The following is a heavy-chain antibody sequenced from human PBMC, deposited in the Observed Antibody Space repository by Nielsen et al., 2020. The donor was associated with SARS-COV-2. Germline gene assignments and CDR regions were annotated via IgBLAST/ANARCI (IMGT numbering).Heavy chain of an antibody. CDR3: ARDPRYDSSGYQIDTFDV. V-gene: IGHV4-61*08. CDR2: IYYSGST. CDR1: GGSISSGGYY. Sequence: SETLSLTCTVSGGSISSGGYYWSWIRQHPGKGLEWIGYIYYSGSTNYNPSLRSRVTISVDTSKNQFSLKLSSVTAADTAVYYCARDPRYDSSGYQIDTFDVWGQGTTVTVSS. J-gene: IGHJ3*01. D-gene: IGHD3-22*01.